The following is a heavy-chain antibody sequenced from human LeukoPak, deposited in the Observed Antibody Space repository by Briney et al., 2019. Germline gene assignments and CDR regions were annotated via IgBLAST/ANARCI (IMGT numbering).Heavy chain of an antibody. D-gene: IGHD3-22*01. CDR2: INQDGSEK. J-gene: IGHJ4*02. V-gene: IGHV3-7*04. CDR1: GFTFSSYT. CDR3: ARSTKMGDY. Sequence: GGSLRLSCEASGFTFSSYTMNWVRQAPGKGLEWVANINQDGSEKYYVDSVKGRFTISRDNAKNSLYVQMNSLRAEDTAVYYCARSTKMGDYWGQGTLVTVSS.